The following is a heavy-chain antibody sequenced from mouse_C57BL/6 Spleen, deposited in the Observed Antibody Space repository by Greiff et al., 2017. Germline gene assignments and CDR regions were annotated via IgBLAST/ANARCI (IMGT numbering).Heavy chain of an antibody. D-gene: IGHD2-12*01. J-gene: IGHJ4*01. CDR2: ISDGGSYT. CDR3: ARECNTSYYYAMDY. Sequence: EVQVVESGGGLVKPGGSLKLSCAASGFTFSSYAMSWVHQTPEKRLEWVATISDGGSYTYYPDNVKGRFTISRDNAKNNLYLQMSHLKSEDTAMYYCARECNTSYYYAMDYWGQGTSVTVSS. V-gene: IGHV5-4*01. CDR1: GFTFSSYA.